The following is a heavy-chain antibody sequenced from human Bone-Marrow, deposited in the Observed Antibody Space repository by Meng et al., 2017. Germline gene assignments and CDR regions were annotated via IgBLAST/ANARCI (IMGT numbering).Heavy chain of an antibody. J-gene: IGHJ4*02. V-gene: IGHV3-30-3*02. CDR2: ISYDGSNK. CDR3: AKKGNGTYYAAPDS. D-gene: IGHD3-16*01. CDR1: GFTFSSHT. Sequence: QVQLVESGGGVVQPGRSLRLSCAASGFTFSSHTFHWVRQAPGKGLEWVAVISYDGSNKYYADSVRGRFTVSRDNSKNTLFLQMDSLRADDTAVYYCAKKGNGTYYAAPDSWGQGTLVTVSS.